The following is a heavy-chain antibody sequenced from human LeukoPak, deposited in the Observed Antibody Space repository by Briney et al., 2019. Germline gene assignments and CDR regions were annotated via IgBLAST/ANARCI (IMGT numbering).Heavy chain of an antibody. V-gene: IGHV4-59*10. CDR3: ASSTTPSRAAYSSSWFHFDY. D-gene: IGHD6-13*01. CDR1: GGSFSGYY. J-gene: IGHJ4*02. CDR2: IYTSGST. Sequence: SETLSLTCAVYGGSFSGYYWSWIRQPAGKGLEWIGRIYTSGSTNYNPSLKSRVTMSVDTSKNQFSLKLSSVTAADTAVYYCASSTTPSRAAYSSSWFHFDYWGQGTPVTVSS.